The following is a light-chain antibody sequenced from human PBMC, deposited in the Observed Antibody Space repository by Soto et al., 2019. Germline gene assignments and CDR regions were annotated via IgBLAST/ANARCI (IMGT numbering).Light chain of an antibody. CDR2: DVN. V-gene: IGLV2-14*01. CDR1: SSDVGGYNY. Sequence: QSALTQPASVSGSAGRSITISCTGTSSDVGGYNYVSWYQQHPGKAPKLMIYDVNTRPSGVSNRFSGSKSGNTASLTISGLQAEYEADYYCSSYTSSISFGGGTKLTVL. CDR3: SSYTSSIS. J-gene: IGLJ2*01.